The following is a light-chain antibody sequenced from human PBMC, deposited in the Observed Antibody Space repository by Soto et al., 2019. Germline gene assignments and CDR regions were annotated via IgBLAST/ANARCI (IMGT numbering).Light chain of an antibody. Sequence: IPMTQSPSSLSASVGDRVIITCRASQSISSYLNWYQQKPGKAPKLLIYAASSLQSGVPSRFSGSGSGTDFTLTISSLQPEDFTTYFCQQSYSTPRTFGQGTKVDIK. V-gene: IGKV1-39*01. CDR1: QSISSY. CDR3: QQSYSTPRT. CDR2: AAS. J-gene: IGKJ1*01.